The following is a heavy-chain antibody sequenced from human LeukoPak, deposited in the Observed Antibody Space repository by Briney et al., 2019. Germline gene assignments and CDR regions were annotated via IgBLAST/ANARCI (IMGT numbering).Heavy chain of an antibody. D-gene: IGHD3-22*01. CDR3: AREGYFDSSGPSG. J-gene: IGHJ4*02. V-gene: IGHV3-66*01. Sequence: GGSLRLSCAASGFTVSSNYMSWVRQAPGKGLEWVSLIYSGGSTYYADSVKGRFTISRDNSKNTLYLQMNSLRAEDTAVYYCAREGYFDSSGPSGWGQGTLVTASS. CDR1: GFTVSSNY. CDR2: IYSGGST.